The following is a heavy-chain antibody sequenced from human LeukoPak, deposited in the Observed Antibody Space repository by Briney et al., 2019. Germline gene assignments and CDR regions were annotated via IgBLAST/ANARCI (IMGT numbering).Heavy chain of an antibody. D-gene: IGHD6-13*01. CDR2: IGYDGTDK. Sequence: GGSLRLSCAASGFTFSYYGMHWVRQTPGKGLEWVTFIGYDGTDKYYADSVKGRFTISRDNSKNTLSLHMNSLRAEDTAVYYCARDLTYNSWHYFDYWGQGTLVTVSS. V-gene: IGHV3-30*02. CDR1: GFTFSYYG. CDR3: ARDLTYNSWHYFDY. J-gene: IGHJ4*02.